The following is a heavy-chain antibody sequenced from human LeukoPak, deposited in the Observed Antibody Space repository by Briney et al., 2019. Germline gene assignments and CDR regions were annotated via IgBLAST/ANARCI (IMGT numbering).Heavy chain of an antibody. V-gene: IGHV4-34*01. J-gene: IGHJ3*02. CDR2: INHSGST. Sequence: SGTLSLTCAVYGGSFSGYYWSWIRQPPGKGLEWIGEINHSGSTNYNPSLKSRVTMSVDTSKNQFSLKLSSVTAADTAVYYCARAGYYGSGSYPNDAFDIWGQGTMVTVSS. CDR1: GGSFSGYY. D-gene: IGHD3-10*01. CDR3: ARAGYYGSGSYPNDAFDI.